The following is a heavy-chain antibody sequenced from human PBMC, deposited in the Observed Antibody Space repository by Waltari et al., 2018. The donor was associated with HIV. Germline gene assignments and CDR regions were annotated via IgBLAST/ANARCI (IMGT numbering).Heavy chain of an antibody. CDR3: ARDPRSSGYYGMDV. D-gene: IGHD1-26*01. CDR2: IYSDGSR. J-gene: IGHJ6*02. CDR1: GFTISSNS. V-gene: IGHV3-53*01. Sequence: EVQLVASGGGLIEPGGSLRVSCAAAGFTISSNSISWVRQAPGKGLEWVTGIYSDGSRYLADSVKGRFIISRDNSKNTVSLHMNSLRAEDTAVYYCARDPRSSGYYGMDVWGQGIKVTVSS.